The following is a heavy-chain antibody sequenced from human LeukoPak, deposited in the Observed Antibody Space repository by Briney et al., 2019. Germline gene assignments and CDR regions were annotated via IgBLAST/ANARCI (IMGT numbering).Heavy chain of an antibody. CDR3: ARDSSSWDFDY. V-gene: IGHV1-69*01. J-gene: IGHJ4*02. Sequence: SVKVSFKASGDTFSSYAISWVRQAPGQGTEWMGGIIPIFGTANYAQKFQGRVTITADESTSTAYMELSSLRSEDTAVYYCARDSSSWDFDYWGQGTLVTVSS. CDR1: GDTFSSYA. D-gene: IGHD6-13*01. CDR2: IIPIFGTA.